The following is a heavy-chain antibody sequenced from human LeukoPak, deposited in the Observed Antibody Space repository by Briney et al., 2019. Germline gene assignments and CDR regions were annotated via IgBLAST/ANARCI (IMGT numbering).Heavy chain of an antibody. CDR2: ISGSGGST. Sequence: QPGGSLRFSCAASGFSFSSYAMSWVRQAPGKGLEWVSAISGSGGSTYYADSVKGRFTNSRDNSKNTLYLQMNSLRAEDTAVYYCAKGSDNFDYWGQGTLVTVSS. CDR1: GFSFSSYA. J-gene: IGHJ4*02. V-gene: IGHV3-23*01. CDR3: AKGSDNFDY. D-gene: IGHD1-26*01.